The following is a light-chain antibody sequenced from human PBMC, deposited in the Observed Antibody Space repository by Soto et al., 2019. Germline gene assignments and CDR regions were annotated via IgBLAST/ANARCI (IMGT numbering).Light chain of an antibody. Sequence: DIQMTQSPSTLSASVGDTVTMSCQASQAINTYVNWYQLKPGEAPKLLIYTTSTLQAGVPSRFSGSVSGTDFTLTITGLQPEDFATYSCQQTFNSPPTFARGTKVDIK. CDR1: QAINTY. J-gene: IGKJ4*01. V-gene: IGKV1-39*01. CDR2: TTS. CDR3: QQTFNSPPT.